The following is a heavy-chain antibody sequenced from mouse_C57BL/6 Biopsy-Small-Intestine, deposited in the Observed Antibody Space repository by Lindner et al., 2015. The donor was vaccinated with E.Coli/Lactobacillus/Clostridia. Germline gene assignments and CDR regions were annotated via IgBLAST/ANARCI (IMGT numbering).Heavy chain of an antibody. D-gene: IGHD1-1*01. CDR2: IRSKSNNYAT. V-gene: IGHV10-1*01. Sequence: VQLQESGGGLVQPKGSLKLSCAASGFNFNTYAMNWVRQAPGKGLEWVARIRSKSNNYATYYADSVKDRFTISRDDSESMLYLQMNNLKTEDTAMYYCVRENYYGPFDYWGQGTTLTVSS. J-gene: IGHJ2*01. CDR1: GFNFNTYA. CDR3: VRENYYGPFDY.